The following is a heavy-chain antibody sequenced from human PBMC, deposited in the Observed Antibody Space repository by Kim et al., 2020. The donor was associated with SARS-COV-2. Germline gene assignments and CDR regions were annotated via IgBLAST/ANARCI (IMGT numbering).Heavy chain of an antibody. CDR1: GFTFSSYA. CDR2: ISGSGGST. V-gene: IGHV3-23*01. CDR3: AKVPKITMVRGVITRLYYFDY. Sequence: GGSLRLSCAASGFTFSSYAMSWVRQAPGKGLEWVSAISGSGGSTYYADSVKGRFTISRDNSKNTLYLQMNSLRAEDTAVYYCAKVPKITMVRGVITRLYYFDYWGQGTLVTVSS. J-gene: IGHJ4*02. D-gene: IGHD3-10*01.